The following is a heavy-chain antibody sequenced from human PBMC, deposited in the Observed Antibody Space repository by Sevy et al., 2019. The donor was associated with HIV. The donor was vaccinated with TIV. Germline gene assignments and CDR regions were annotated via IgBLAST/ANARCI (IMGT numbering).Heavy chain of an antibody. CDR3: ARDPKLRGDYDSSGYWYFDL. V-gene: IGHV3-21*01. CDR1: GFTFSSYT. CDR2: ISSSSSYI. D-gene: IGHD3-22*01. Sequence: GGSLRLSCAASGFTFSSYTMNWVRRAPGKGLEWVSSISSSSSYIYYADSMKGRFTISRDNAKNSLYLQMNSLRVEETAVYFCARDPKLRGDYDSSGYWYFDLWGRGTLVTVSS. J-gene: IGHJ2*01.